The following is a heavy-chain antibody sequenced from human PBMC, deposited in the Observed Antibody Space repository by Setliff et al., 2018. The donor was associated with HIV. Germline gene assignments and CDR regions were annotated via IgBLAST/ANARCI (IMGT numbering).Heavy chain of an antibody. J-gene: IGHJ3*02. Sequence: SETLSLTCSVSGGSISSRSYYWGWIRQPPGKGLEWIGTISYSGNTYYRPSPKSRVTISVDTSKNQFSLRLNSVTAADTAVYYCARQSGYTRGWDIFGVVAGSFDIWGLGTMVTVSS. D-gene: IGHD3-3*01. V-gene: IGHV4-39*01. CDR3: ARQSGYTRGWDIFGVVAGSFDI. CDR1: GGSISSRSYY. CDR2: ISYSGNT.